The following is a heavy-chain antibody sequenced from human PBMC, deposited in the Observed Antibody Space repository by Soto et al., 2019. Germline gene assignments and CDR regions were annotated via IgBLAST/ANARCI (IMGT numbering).Heavy chain of an antibody. CDR1: GGSIRSGDYY. D-gene: IGHD3-3*01. V-gene: IGHV4-30-4*01. Sequence: TLSLTCTVSGGSIRSGDYYWSWIRQPPGKGLEWIGYIYYSGSTYYNPSLKSRVTISVDTSKNQFSLKLSSVTAADTAVYYCARVAYDSYYYYYGMDVWGRGTTVTVSS. CDR3: ARVAYDSYYYYYGMDV. CDR2: IYYSGST. J-gene: IGHJ6*02.